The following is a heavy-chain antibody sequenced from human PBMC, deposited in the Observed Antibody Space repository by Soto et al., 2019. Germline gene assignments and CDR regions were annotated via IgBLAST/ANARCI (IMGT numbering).Heavy chain of an antibody. CDR3: AREGGVTTKNWFDP. V-gene: IGHV4-34*01. CDR2: INHSGST. Sequence: PSETLSLTCAVYGGSFSGYYWSWIRQPPGKGLEWIGEINHSGSTNYNPSLKSRVTISVDTSKNQFSLKLSSVTAADTAVYYCAREGGVTTKNWFDPWGQGTLVTV. CDR1: GGSFSGYY. J-gene: IGHJ5*02. D-gene: IGHD4-17*01.